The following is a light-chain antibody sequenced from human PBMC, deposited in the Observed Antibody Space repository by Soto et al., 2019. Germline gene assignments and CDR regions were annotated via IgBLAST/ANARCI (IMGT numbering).Light chain of an antibody. CDR2: AAS. J-gene: IGKJ1*01. CDR3: ERSYSSQT. Sequence: DIQMTQSPSSLTASVGDRVTITCRASQSITSSLYWYQQNPGKAPMLLSYAASRLQSGIPSRFSGSGSGSNFALTTSIWLPGDLATYYCERSYSSQTFGQGTKVDIK. V-gene: IGKV1-39*01. CDR1: QSITSS.